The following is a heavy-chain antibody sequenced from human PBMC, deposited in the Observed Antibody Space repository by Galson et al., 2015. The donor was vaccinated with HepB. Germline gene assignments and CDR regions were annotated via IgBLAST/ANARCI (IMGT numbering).Heavy chain of an antibody. CDR1: GGSLSSTSYY. Sequence: TLSLTCTVSGGSLSSTSYYWSWIRQPAGKGLEWIGRVYSSGSSKYNPSLKSRVTMSVDTSKNQFSLKLNSVTAADTAVYYCVGLVLRLGGYWGQGTLVTVSS. J-gene: IGHJ4*02. V-gene: IGHV4-61*02. CDR2: VYSSGSS. D-gene: IGHD3-16*01. CDR3: VGLVLRLGGY.